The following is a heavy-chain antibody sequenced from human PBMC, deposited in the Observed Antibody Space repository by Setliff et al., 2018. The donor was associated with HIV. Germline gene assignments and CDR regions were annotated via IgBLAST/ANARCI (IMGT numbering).Heavy chain of an antibody. Sequence: ASVKVSCKASGGTFSNYAISWVRQAPGQGLEWMGGIIPIFGTGMYAQKFQGRVTITADESTTTAFMELSSLRSDDTALYFCARGWGLWFGQLSILPLDPWGQGTLVTVSS. CDR1: GGTFSNYA. D-gene: IGHD3-10*01. V-gene: IGHV1-69*13. J-gene: IGHJ5*02. CDR3: ARGWGLWFGQLSILPLDP. CDR2: IIPIFGTG.